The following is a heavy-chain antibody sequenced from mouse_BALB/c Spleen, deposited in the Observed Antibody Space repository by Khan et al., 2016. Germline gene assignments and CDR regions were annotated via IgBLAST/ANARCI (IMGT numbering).Heavy chain of an antibody. D-gene: IGHD2-4*01. Sequence: QVQLQQSGAELARPGASVKLSCKASGYTFTSYWMQWVKQRPGQGLEWIGAIYPGDGDTRNTQKFKGKATLTADKSSSTAYMQLSSLASEDSAVYYCARNDYEVDYWGQGTTLTVSS. V-gene: IGHV1-87*01. J-gene: IGHJ2*01. CDR2: IYPGDGDT. CDR3: ARNDYEVDY. CDR1: GYTFTSYW.